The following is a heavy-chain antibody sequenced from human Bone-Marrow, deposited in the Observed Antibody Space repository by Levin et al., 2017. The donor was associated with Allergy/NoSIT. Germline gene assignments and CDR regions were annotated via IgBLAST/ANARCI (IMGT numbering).Heavy chain of an antibody. J-gene: IGHJ4*02. CDR1: GFTFSSYA. D-gene: IGHD2-15*01. Sequence: GGSLRLSCAASGFTFSSYAMSWVRQAPGKGLEWVSAISGSGGSTYYADSVKGRFTISRDNSKNTLYLQMNSLRAEDTAVYYCAKKGGTHIVVVVAATRRGELDYWGQGTLVTVSS. V-gene: IGHV3-23*01. CDR3: AKKGGTHIVVVVAATRRGELDY. CDR2: ISGSGGST.